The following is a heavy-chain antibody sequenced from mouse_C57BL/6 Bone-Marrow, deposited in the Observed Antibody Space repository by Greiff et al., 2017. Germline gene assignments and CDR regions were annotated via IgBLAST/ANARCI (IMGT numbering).Heavy chain of an antibody. J-gene: IGHJ2*01. Sequence: QVKLKESGAELMKPGASVKLSCKATGYTFTGYWIEWVKQRPGHGLEWIGEILPGSGSTNYNEKFKGKATFTADTSSNTAYMQLSSLTTEDSSIYYCARKAYSNYLYYFDYWGQGTTLTVSS. CDR1: GYTFTGYW. V-gene: IGHV1-9*01. CDR3: ARKAYSNYLYYFDY. D-gene: IGHD2-5*01. CDR2: ILPGSGST.